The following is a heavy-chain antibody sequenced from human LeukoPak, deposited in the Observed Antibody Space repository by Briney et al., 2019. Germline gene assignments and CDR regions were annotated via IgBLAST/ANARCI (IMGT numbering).Heavy chain of an antibody. CDR3: ARAAYCSSTGCYFSGYAQRPLDY. V-gene: IGHV3-30*03. CDR2: ISSDGNNK. CDR1: RFTFNTYG. Sequence: PGGSLRLSCAASRFTFNTYGMHWVRQTPGKGLEWVAGISSDGNNKYYADSVKGRFTISRDNSRNTMFLQMNNLRAEDTAVYFCARAAYCSSTGCYFSGYAQRPLDYWGQGTLVTVTS. D-gene: IGHD2-2*01. J-gene: IGHJ4*02.